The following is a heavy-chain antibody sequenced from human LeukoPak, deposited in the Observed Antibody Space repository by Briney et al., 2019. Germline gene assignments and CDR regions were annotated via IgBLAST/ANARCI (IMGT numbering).Heavy chain of an antibody. V-gene: IGHV3-30*01. J-gene: IGHJ4*02. D-gene: IGHD2-2*02. CDR2: ISYDGSNK. CDR3: ARDDSSYCSSTSCYSLGYYFDY. CDR1: GFTFSSYA. Sequence: PGRSLRLSCAASGFTFSSYAMHWVRQAPGKGLEWVAVISYDGSNKYYADSVKGRFTISRDNSKNTLYLQMNSLRAEDTAVYYCARDDSSYCSSTSCYSLGYYFDYWGQGTLVTVSS.